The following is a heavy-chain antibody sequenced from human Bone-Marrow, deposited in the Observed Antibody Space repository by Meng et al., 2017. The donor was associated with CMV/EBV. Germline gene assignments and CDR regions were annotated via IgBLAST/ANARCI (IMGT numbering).Heavy chain of an antibody. J-gene: IGHJ6*02. CDR3: ARDQGVEFGSSWYYYYYGMDV. V-gene: IGHV3-30-3*01. Sequence: GESLKISCAASGFTFSSYAMHWVRQAPGKGLEWVAVISYDGSNKYYADSVKGRFTISRDNSKNTLYLQMNSLRAEDTAVYYCARDQGVEFGSSWYYYYYGMDVWGQGTMVTVSS. D-gene: IGHD6-13*01. CDR2: ISYDGSNK. CDR1: GFTFSSYA.